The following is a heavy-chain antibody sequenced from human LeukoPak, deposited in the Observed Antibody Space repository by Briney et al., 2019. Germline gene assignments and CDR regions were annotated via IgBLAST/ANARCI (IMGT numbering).Heavy chain of an antibody. CDR2: IFWNDDK. CDR1: GFSFSDPGEC. CDR3: VHSSLATNGMDV. J-gene: IGHJ6*02. V-gene: IGHV2-5*01. Sequence: KESGPTLVNPTQTLTLTCTFSGFSFSDPGECVGWIRQPPGEALEWLALIFWNDDKFYNASLKSRLSITKNTSKNQVILTMTTLDPIDTATYYCVHSSLATNGMDVWGQGAAVTVSS.